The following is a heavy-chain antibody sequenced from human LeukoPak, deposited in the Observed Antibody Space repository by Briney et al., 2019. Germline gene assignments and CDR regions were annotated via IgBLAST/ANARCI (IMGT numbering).Heavy chain of an antibody. D-gene: IGHD6-19*01. V-gene: IGHV3-9*01. J-gene: IGHJ6*03. Sequence: PGGSLRLSCAASGFTFDDYAMHWVRQAPGKGLEWVSGISWNSGSIGYADSVKGRFTISRDNAKNSLYLQMNSLRAEDTAVYYCARDEVHIGEWLVHYYYMDVWGKGTTVTVSS. CDR1: GFTFDDYA. CDR2: ISWNSGSI. CDR3: ARDEVHIGEWLVHYYYMDV.